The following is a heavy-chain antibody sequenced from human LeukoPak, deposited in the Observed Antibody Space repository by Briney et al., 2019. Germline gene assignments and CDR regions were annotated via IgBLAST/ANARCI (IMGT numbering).Heavy chain of an antibody. J-gene: IGHJ6*03. D-gene: IGHD6-13*01. CDR2: MNHSGST. V-gene: IGHV4-34*01. Sequence: SETLSLTCAVYGGSFSGYYWSWIRQPPGKGLEWIGEMNHSGSTNYNPSLKSRVTISVDTSKNQFSLKLSSVTAADTAVYYCARAKTRYSSSWLTAFYYYYYMDVWGKGTTVTVSS. CDR3: ARAKTRYSSSWLTAFYYYYYMDV. CDR1: GGSFSGYY.